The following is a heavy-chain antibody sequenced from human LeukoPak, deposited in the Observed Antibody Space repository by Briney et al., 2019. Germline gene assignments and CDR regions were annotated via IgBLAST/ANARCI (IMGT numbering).Heavy chain of an antibody. CDR2: INPNSGGT. CDR1: GYTFSDYD. Sequence: ASVKVSCKASGYTFSDYDVNWVRQAPGQGLEWMGWINPNSGGTNYAQKFQGRVTMTRDTSISTAYMELSRLRSDDTAVYYCARENCSSTSCYTLLDYWGQGTLVTVSS. V-gene: IGHV1-2*02. CDR3: ARENCSSTSCYTLLDY. D-gene: IGHD2-2*02. J-gene: IGHJ4*02.